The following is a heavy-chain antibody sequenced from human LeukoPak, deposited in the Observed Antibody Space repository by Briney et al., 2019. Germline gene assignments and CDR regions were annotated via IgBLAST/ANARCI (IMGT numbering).Heavy chain of an antibody. V-gene: IGHV3-21*01. CDR3: ARDRDWELPFDY. D-gene: IGHD1-26*01. CDR1: GFTFSSYS. CDR2: ISSSSSYI. J-gene: IGHJ4*02. Sequence: PGGSLRLSCAASGFTFSSYSMNWVRQAPGKGLEWVSSISSSSSYIYYADSVKGRFTISRDNAKSSLYLQMNSLRAEDTAVYYCARDRDWELPFDYWGQGTLVTVSS.